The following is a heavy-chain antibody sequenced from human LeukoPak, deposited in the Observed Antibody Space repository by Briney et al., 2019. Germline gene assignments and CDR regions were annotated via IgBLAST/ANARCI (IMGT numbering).Heavy chain of an antibody. V-gene: IGHV1-24*01. CDR1: GYTLTELS. D-gene: IGHD5-24*01. CDR2: FDPEDGET. Sequence: ASVKVSCKVSGYTLTELSMHRVRQAPGKGLEWMGGFDPEDGETIYAQKFQGRVTMTEDTSTDTAYMELSSLRSEDTAVYYCATDREMATNFDYWGQGTLVTVSS. CDR3: ATDREMATNFDY. J-gene: IGHJ4*02.